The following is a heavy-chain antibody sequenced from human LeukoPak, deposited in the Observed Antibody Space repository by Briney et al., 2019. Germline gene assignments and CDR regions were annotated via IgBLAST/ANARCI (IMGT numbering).Heavy chain of an antibody. J-gene: IGHJ4*02. CDR2: INPNSGGT. CDR1: GYTFTGYY. V-gene: IGHV1-2*02. D-gene: IGHD6-19*01. CDR3: ARGLQWLGRVNNEYYFDY. Sequence: GASVKVSCKASGYTFTGYYMHWVRQAPGHGLEWMGWINPNSGGTNYAQKFQGRVTVTRDTSISTAYMELSRLRSDDTAVYYCARGLQWLGRVNNEYYFDYWGQGTLVTVSS.